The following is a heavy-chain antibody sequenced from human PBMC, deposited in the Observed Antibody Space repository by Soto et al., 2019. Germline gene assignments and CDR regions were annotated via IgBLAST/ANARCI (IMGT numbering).Heavy chain of an antibody. V-gene: IGHV4-31*03. Sequence: QVQLQESGPGLVKPSQTLSLTCTVSGGSISSGGYYWSWIRQHPGKGLEWIGHIYYSGTTYDNPSLKSRVTISVATSKNQFSLKLSSVTAADTAVYYCARGTVDTAMVTWGQGTLVTVSS. CDR1: GGSISSGGYY. J-gene: IGHJ5*02. D-gene: IGHD5-18*01. CDR3: ARGTVDTAMVT. CDR2: IYYSGTT.